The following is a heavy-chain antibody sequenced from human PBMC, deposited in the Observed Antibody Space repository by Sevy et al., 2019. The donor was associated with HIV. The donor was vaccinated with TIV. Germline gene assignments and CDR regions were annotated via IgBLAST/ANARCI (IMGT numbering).Heavy chain of an antibody. CDR2: INHSGST. D-gene: IGHD6-19*01. Sequence: SETLSLTCAVYGGSFSGYYWSWIRQPPGKGLEWIGEINHSGSTNYNPSLKSRVTISVDTSKNQFSLKLSSVTAADTAVYYCARIGYCSGRAGWGQGTLVTVSS. CDR3: ARIGYCSGRAG. J-gene: IGHJ4*02. V-gene: IGHV4-34*01. CDR1: GGSFSGYY.